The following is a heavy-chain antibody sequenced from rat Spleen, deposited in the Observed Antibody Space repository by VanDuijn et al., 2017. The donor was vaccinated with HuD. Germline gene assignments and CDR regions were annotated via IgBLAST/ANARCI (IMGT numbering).Heavy chain of an antibody. CDR2: IWTGGTT. J-gene: IGHJ2*01. V-gene: IGHV2-43*01. CDR1: GFSLTRYD. Sequence: QVQLKESGPGLVQPSQTLSLTCTVSGFSLTRYDISWVRQPPGKGLEWMGVIWTGGTTAYNSLLKSRLSISRDTSKSQVFLKMNSLQTEDTATYYCARDGFGVRGDLFLDYWGQGIMVTVSS. CDR3: ARDGFGVRGDLFLDY. D-gene: IGHD4-3*01.